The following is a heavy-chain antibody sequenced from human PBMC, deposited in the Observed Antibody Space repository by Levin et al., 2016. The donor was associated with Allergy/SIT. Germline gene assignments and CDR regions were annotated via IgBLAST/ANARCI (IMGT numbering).Heavy chain of an antibody. CDR1: GIAFLTYA. CDR3: AKTKRDLAPPYAEEGLDV. CDR2: VSYDGHRT. J-gene: IGHJ6*02. D-gene: IGHD4-17*01. V-gene: IGHV3-30*18. Sequence: GESLKISCASSGIAFLTYAMHWVRQTPGKGLEWVAVVSYDGHRTYYAESVKGRFTVSRDNPRQMLFLQMNALRAEDTAIYFCAKTKRDLAPPYAEEGLDVWGPGTTVTVSS.